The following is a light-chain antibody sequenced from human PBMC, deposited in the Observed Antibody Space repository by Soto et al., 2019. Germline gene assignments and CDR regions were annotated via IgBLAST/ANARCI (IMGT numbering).Light chain of an antibody. J-gene: IGKJ3*01. V-gene: IGKV1-9*01. Sequence: DIQLTQSPSFLSASVGDRVTITCRASQGISSYLAWYQQRPGKAPKLLIYAASTLQSGVTSRFSGGGSGTEFTLTINLQPEDFATYYCQQFRSYPPTFGPGTIVD. CDR2: AAS. CDR3: QQFRSYPPT. CDR1: QGISSY.